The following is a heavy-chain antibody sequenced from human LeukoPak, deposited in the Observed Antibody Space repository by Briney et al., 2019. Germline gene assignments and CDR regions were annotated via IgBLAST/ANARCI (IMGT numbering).Heavy chain of an antibody. D-gene: IGHD5-18*01. CDR3: ARDRRYSYGTDAFDI. Sequence: ASVKVSCKASGYSFTNYGITCVRQAPGQGLEWMGWISAYNGNTNYAQKFQGRVTMTTDTSTSTAYMELRSLRSDDTAVYYCARDRRYSYGTDAFDIWGQGTMVTVSS. V-gene: IGHV1-18*01. CDR1: GYSFTNYG. CDR2: ISAYNGNT. J-gene: IGHJ3*02.